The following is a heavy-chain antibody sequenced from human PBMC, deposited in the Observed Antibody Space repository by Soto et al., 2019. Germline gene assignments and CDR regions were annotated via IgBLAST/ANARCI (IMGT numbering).Heavy chain of an antibody. Sequence: GASVKVSCTASGGTFSSYAISWVRQAPGQGLEWMGGIIPIFGTANYAQKFQGRVTITADESTSTAYMELSSLRSEDTAVYYCAREAYCSGGSCYSSGWFDPWGQGTLVTVSS. CDR3: AREAYCSGGSCYSSGWFDP. D-gene: IGHD2-15*01. V-gene: IGHV1-69*13. CDR1: GGTFSSYA. J-gene: IGHJ5*02. CDR2: IIPIFGTA.